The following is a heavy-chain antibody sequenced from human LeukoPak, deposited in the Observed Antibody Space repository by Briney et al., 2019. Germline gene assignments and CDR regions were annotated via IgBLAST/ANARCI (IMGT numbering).Heavy chain of an antibody. D-gene: IGHD6-19*01. Sequence: GGSLRLSCAASGFTFHSYEMNWVRQAPGKGLEWASYISSGGDTIYYADSVKGRFTISRDNAKNSLYLQMNSLRAEDTAVYYCAKLAVPGTGGDYWGQGTLVTVSS. CDR1: GFTFHSYE. V-gene: IGHV3-48*03. J-gene: IGHJ4*02. CDR3: AKLAVPGTGGDY. CDR2: ISSGGDTI.